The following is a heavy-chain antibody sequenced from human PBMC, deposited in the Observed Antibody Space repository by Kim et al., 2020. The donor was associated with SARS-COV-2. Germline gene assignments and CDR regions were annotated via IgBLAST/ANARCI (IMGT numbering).Heavy chain of an antibody. CDR3: AREEGIMITFGYFDY. D-gene: IGHD3-16*01. J-gene: IGHJ4*02. V-gene: IGHV4-39*07. Sequence: PALKGRVTISVHTATDQFSLKLSAVTAADTAVYYCAREEGIMITFGYFDYWGQGTLVTVSS.